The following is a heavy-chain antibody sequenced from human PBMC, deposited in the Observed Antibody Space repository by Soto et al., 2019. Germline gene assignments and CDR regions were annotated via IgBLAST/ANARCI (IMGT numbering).Heavy chain of an antibody. CDR3: SRIGYSSSSEDY. D-gene: IGHD6-6*01. CDR2: INQDGSVK. V-gene: IGHV3-7*05. CDR1: GFTFNNYW. J-gene: IGHJ4*02. Sequence: EVQLVESGGGLVQPGGSLRLSCAASGFTFNNYWMSWVRQAPGKGLEWVANINQDGSVKCYGASVEDRFTVSRDNPKNSLFLQMNSLRAGDTAMYYCSRIGYSSSSEDYWGQGTQVTVSS.